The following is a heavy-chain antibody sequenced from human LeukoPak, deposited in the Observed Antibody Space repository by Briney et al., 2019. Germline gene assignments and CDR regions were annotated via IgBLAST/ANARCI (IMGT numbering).Heavy chain of an antibody. CDR3: TSGTYINGVCYT. Sequence: GGSLRLSCAASGFTFSSYAMNWVRQAPGKGLEWVSSITSSSSYIYYADSVKGRFTISRDNAKDSLYLQMNSLRAEDTAVYYCTSGTYINGVCYTWGQGTPVTVSS. D-gene: IGHD2-8*01. CDR2: ITSSSSYI. J-gene: IGHJ4*02. CDR1: GFTFSSYA. V-gene: IGHV3-21*01.